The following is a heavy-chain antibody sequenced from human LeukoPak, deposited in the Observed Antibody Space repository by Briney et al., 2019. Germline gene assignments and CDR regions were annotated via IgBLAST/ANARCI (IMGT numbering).Heavy chain of an antibody. D-gene: IGHD3-22*01. CDR3: TRGSIAYYYMDV. CDR2: INYSGST. J-gene: IGHJ6*03. CDR1: GGSISSYY. V-gene: IGHV4-59*01. Sequence: PSETLSLTCTVSGGSISSYYWSWIRQPPGKGLEWIGNINYSGSTNYNPSLKSRVTISVDTSKNQFSLKLSSVTAADTAVYYCTRGSIAYYYMDVWGKGTTVTVSS.